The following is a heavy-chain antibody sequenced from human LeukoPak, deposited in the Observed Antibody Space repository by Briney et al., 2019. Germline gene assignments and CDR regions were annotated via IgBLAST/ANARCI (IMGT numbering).Heavy chain of an antibody. CDR1: GFTFSGYA. CDR3: AKDQSYCSGGSCYSLPEI. V-gene: IGHV3-23*01. Sequence: GGSLRLSCAASGFTFSGYAMSWVRQAPGKGLEWVSAISGSGGSTYYADSVKGRFTISRDNSKNTLYLQMNSLRAEDTAVYYCAKDQSYCSGGSCYSLPEIWGQGTMVTVSS. J-gene: IGHJ3*02. CDR2: ISGSGGST. D-gene: IGHD2-15*01.